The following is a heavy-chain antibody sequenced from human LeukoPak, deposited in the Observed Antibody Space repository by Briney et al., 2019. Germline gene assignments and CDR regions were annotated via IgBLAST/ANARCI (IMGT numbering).Heavy chain of an antibody. D-gene: IGHD6-19*01. CDR3: AKDTGQWLIDYFGY. V-gene: IGHV3-43D*03. Sequence: GGSLRLSCAASGFTFDDYAMHWVRQAPGKGLEWVSFITWDGGSTYYADSVKGRFTISRDNSKNSLYMQMNSLRAEDTALYYCAKDTGQWLIDYFGYWGQGTLVTVSS. CDR1: GFTFDDYA. CDR2: ITWDGGST. J-gene: IGHJ4*02.